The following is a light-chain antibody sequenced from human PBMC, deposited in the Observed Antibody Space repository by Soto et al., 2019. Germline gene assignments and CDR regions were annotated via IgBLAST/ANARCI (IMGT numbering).Light chain of an antibody. V-gene: IGLV2-14*01. CDR2: DVT. CDR1: GSDVGTYNY. CDR3: SSYTSSSTSVV. Sequence: QSALTQPASVSGSPGQWITISCTGTGSDVGTYNYVSWYQQHPGKAPKLMIYDVTNRPSGVSDRFSGSKSGNTASLTISGLQAEDEADYYCSSYTSSSTSVVFGGGTKLTVL. J-gene: IGLJ2*01.